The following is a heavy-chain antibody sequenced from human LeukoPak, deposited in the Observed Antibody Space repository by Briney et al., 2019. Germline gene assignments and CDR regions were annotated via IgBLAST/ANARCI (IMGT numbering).Heavy chain of an antibody. CDR2: IIPIFGTA. D-gene: IGHD3-9*01. CDR1: GGTFSSYA. CDR3: ARCPGLRYFDWLHNWFDP. J-gene: IGHJ5*02. Sequence: SVKVSCKASGGTFSSYAISWVRQAPGQGLEGMGGIIPIFGTANYAQKFQGRVTITADESTSTAYMELSSLRSEDTAVYYCARCPGLRYFDWLHNWFDPWGQGTLVTVSS. V-gene: IGHV1-69*01.